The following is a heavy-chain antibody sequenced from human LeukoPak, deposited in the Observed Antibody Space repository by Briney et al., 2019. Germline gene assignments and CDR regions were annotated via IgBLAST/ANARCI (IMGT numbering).Heavy chain of an antibody. Sequence: ASVKVSCKASGYTFTSYAMHWVRQAPGQRLEWMGWINAGNGNTKYSQKFQGRVTITGDTSASTAYMELSSLRSEDTAVYYCARGYDILTGYYSFDYWGQGTLVTVSS. CDR2: INAGNGNT. CDR3: ARGYDILTGYYSFDY. V-gene: IGHV1-3*01. J-gene: IGHJ4*02. D-gene: IGHD3-9*01. CDR1: GYTFTSYA.